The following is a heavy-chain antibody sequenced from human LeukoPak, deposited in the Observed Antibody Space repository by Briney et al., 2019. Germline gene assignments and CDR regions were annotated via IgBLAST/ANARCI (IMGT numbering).Heavy chain of an antibody. J-gene: IGHJ6*02. CDR3: AREGPYYYDSSGYYPDGYYYYGMDV. V-gene: IGHV1-18*01. CDR1: GYTFTSYG. Sequence: ASVKVSCKASGYTFTSYGISWVRQAPGQGLEWMGWISAYNGNTNYAQKLQGRVTMTTDTSTSTAYMELRSLRSDDTAVYYCAREGPYYYDSSGYYPDGYYYYGMDVWGQGTTVTVSS. D-gene: IGHD3-22*01. CDR2: ISAYNGNT.